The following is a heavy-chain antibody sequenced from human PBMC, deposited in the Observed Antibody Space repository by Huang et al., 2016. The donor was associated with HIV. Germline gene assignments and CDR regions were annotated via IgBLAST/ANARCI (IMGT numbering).Heavy chain of an antibody. CDR3: ARGSLEYSVSSSLDY. CDR2: LMPVFDSP. V-gene: IGHV1-69*13. CDR1: GGPFRSYS. Sequence: QVQLLQSGAEVKKPGSSVKVSCKASGGPFRSYSIAWVRQAPGQGLEVMASLMPVFDSPNYAQKLQGRVRVTADESTSTVYMELRDLRPDDTAVYFCARGSLEYSVSSSLDYWGQGTHVTVSS. J-gene: IGHJ4*02. D-gene: IGHD4-4*01.